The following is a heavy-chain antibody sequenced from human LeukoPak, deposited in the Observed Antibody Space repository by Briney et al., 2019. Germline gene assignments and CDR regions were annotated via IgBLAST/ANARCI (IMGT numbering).Heavy chain of an antibody. CDR1: GFTFDDYA. CDR3: AKVDYCDSNGLRSYFDY. J-gene: IGHJ4*02. Sequence: GGSLRLSCAASGFTFDDYAMHWVRQAPGKGLEWVSGISWYSGSIGYADSVKGRFTISRDNAKNSLYLQMNSLRAEDTALYYCAKVDYCDSNGLRSYFDYWGQGTLVTVSS. V-gene: IGHV3-9*01. CDR2: ISWYSGSI. D-gene: IGHD3-22*01.